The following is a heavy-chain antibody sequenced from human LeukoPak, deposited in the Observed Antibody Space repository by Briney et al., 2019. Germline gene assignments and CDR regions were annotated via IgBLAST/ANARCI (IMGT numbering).Heavy chain of an antibody. V-gene: IGHV4-59*08. J-gene: IGHJ4*02. Sequence: SETLSLTCTVSGDSITSNYWSWIRQPPGKGLEWIGYLHYRGNTNHNSSLKSRVTISVDTSKNQFSLKLSSVTAADTAVYYCARGGGWYDLDYWGQGTLVTVSS. CDR2: LHYRGNT. CDR1: GDSITSNY. D-gene: IGHD6-19*01. CDR3: ARGGGWYDLDY.